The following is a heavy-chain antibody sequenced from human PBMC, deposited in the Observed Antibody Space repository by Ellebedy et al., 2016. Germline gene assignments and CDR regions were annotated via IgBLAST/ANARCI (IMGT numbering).Heavy chain of an antibody. CDR1: GFTFSNYV. V-gene: IGHV3-23*01. CDR3: VPLGYCSDGACTDFDS. CDR2: ISHTSGNT. D-gene: IGHD2-15*01. J-gene: IGHJ4*02. Sequence: GGSLRLSCAASGFTFSNYVMSWVRQAPGKGLEWVSSISHTSGNTYYGDSVRGRFTISRDNSKNTLYLHMSSLSVEDTAVYYCVPLGYCSDGACTDFDSWGQGTLVTVSS.